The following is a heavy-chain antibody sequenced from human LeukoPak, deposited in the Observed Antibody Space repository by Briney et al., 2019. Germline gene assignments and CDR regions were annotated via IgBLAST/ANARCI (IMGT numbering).Heavy chain of an antibody. D-gene: IGHD3-10*01. CDR2: IYYSGST. J-gene: IGHJ4*02. CDR1: GGSISSYY. Sequence: SETLSLTCTVSGGSISSYYWSWIRQPPGKGLEWIGYIYYSGSTNYNPSLKSRVTISVDTSKNRFSLKLSSVTAADTAVYYCARVDSHIWFGELPAFFDYWGQGTLVTVSS. V-gene: IGHV4-59*01. CDR3: ARVDSHIWFGELPAFFDY.